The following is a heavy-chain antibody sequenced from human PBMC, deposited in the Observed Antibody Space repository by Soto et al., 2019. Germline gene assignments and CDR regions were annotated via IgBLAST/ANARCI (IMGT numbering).Heavy chain of an antibody. Sequence: LRLSCAASGFTFSSYGMHWVRQAPGKGLEWVAVIWYDGSNKYYADSVKGRFTISRDNSKNTLYLQMNSLRAEDTAVYYCAREYYDSSGYYPYYFDYWGQGTLVTVSS. CDR3: AREYYDSSGYYPYYFDY. V-gene: IGHV3-33*01. D-gene: IGHD3-22*01. CDR2: IWYDGSNK. CDR1: GFTFSSYG. J-gene: IGHJ4*02.